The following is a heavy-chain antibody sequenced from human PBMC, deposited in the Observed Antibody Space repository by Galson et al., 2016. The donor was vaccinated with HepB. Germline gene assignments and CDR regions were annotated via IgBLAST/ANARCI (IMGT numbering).Heavy chain of an antibody. D-gene: IGHD4-23*01. CDR1: GFSLLANGVG. CDR2: IYWDDDQ. J-gene: IGHJ4*02. V-gene: IGHV2-5*02. Sequence: PALVKPTQTLTLACTFSGFSLLANGVGVGWIRQTPGQALEWLALIYWDDDQPYSHSLRSRLTITKNIRKNQVVLTMTDIDPVDAGTFYCARLTWRGRDSRGNLFPFDYWGQGIRVTVSS. CDR3: ARLTWRGRDSRGNLFPFDY.